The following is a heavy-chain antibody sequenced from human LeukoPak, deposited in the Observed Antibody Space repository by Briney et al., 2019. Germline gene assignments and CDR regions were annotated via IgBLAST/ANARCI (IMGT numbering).Heavy chain of an antibody. J-gene: IGHJ4*01. CDR1: GFTFSNYD. CDR2: LSGSGITT. Sequence: AGSLSLTCAASGFTFSNYDMSWVRQAPGKGLEWVSTLSGSGITTYYADSVKGRFTISRDNSKNTLYLQMNSLRAEDTAVYYCAKGIYSSGWSYFDYWGHGTLVTVSS. D-gene: IGHD6-19*01. V-gene: IGHV3-23*01. CDR3: AKGIYSSGWSYFDY.